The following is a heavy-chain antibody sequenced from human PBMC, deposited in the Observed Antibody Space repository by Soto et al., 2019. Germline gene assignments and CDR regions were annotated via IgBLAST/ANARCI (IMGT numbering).Heavy chain of an antibody. CDR2: ISRDGNNK. CDR1: GFTFRFYD. CDR3: AKDAYTPIRTTAHDAGGLDH. Sequence: GGSQRLSCATSGFTFRFYDMHWVRQAPGKGLEWLAVISRDGNNKDYGDSVKGRFTISRDNSKNTLFLQMNSLRDEDSAVYYCAKDAYTPIRTTAHDAGGLDHWGRGTLVTVSS. D-gene: IGHD4-4*01. V-gene: IGHV3-30*18. J-gene: IGHJ4*02.